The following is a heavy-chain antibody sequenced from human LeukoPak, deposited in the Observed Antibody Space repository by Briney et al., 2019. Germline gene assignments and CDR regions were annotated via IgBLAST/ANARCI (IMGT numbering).Heavy chain of an antibody. V-gene: IGHV4-4*02. CDR3: ARGRTYYYYMDV. Sequence: SGTLSLTCAVSGGSISSSNWWSWVRQPPGKGLEWIGEIYHSGSTNYNPSLKSRVTISVDTSKNQFSLKLSSVTAADTAVYYCARGRTYYYYMDVWGKGTTVTVSS. CDR2: IYHSGST. J-gene: IGHJ6*03. CDR1: GGSISSSNW.